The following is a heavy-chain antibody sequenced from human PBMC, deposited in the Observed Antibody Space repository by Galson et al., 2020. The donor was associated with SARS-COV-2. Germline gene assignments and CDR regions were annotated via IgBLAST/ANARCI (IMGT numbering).Heavy chain of an antibody. CDR2: INPNSGGT. Sequence: ASVKVSCKASGYTFTGYYMHWVRQVPGQGLEWMGWINPNSGGTNYAQKFQGRVTMTRDTSISTAYMELSRLRSDDTAVYYCARDVLRYFDWPSDAFDIWGQGTMVTVSS. J-gene: IGHJ3*02. V-gene: IGHV1-2*02. D-gene: IGHD3-9*01. CDR1: GYTFTGYY. CDR3: ARDVLRYFDWPSDAFDI.